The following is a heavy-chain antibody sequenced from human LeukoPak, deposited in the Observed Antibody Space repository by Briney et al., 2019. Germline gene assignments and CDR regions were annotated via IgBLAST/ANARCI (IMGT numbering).Heavy chain of an antibody. Sequence: SETLSLTCTVSGGSISSSSYYWGWIRQPPGKGLEWIGSIYYSGSTYYNPSLKSRVTISVDTSKNQFSLKLSSVTAADTAAYYCARGGGYSGSYQGYWGQGTLVTVSS. CDR3: ARGGGYSGSYQGY. V-gene: IGHV4-39*07. D-gene: IGHD1-26*01. J-gene: IGHJ4*02. CDR2: IYYSGST. CDR1: GGSISSSSYY.